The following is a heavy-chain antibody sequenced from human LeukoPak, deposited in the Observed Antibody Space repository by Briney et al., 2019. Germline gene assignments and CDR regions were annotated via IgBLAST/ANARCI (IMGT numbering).Heavy chain of an antibody. CDR1: GFTFSSYW. Sequence: PGGSLRLSCAASGFTFSSYWMSWVRQAPGKGLEWVANIKQDGSEKYYVDSVKGRFTISRDNAKNSLYLQMNSLRAEDTAVYYCARRSCSGGSCYNAFDIWGQATMVTVSS. J-gene: IGHJ3*02. CDR3: ARRSCSGGSCYNAFDI. D-gene: IGHD2-15*01. V-gene: IGHV3-7*03. CDR2: IKQDGSEK.